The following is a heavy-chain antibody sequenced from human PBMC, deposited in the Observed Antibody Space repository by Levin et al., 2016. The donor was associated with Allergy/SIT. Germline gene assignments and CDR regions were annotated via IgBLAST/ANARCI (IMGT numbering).Heavy chain of an antibody. V-gene: IGHV3-11*05. Sequence: WIRQPPGKGLEWVSYLSSSSSYTNYANSVKGRFTISRDNAKKSLYLQMNSLRAEDTAIYYCARARRAVAGFDYFDNWGQGTLVTVSS. CDR2: LSSSSSYT. CDR3: ARARRAVAGFDYFDN. J-gene: IGHJ4*02. D-gene: IGHD6-19*01.